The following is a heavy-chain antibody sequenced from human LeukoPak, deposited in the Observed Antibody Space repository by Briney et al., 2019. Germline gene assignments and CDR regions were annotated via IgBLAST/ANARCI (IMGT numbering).Heavy chain of an antibody. Sequence: GGSLRLSCAASGFTFSSYAMSWVRQAPGKGLEWVSAISGSGGSTYYADSVKGRFTISRDNSKNTLYLQMNSMRAEDTAVYYCAKDFRDGSSSFDYWGQGTLVTVSS. D-gene: IGHD6-6*01. CDR2: ISGSGGST. V-gene: IGHV3-23*01. J-gene: IGHJ4*02. CDR1: GFTFSSYA. CDR3: AKDFRDGSSSFDY.